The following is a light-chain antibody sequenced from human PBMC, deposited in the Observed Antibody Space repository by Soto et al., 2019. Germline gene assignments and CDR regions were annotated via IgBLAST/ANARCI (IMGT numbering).Light chain of an antibody. CDR1: SGNIASRY. CDR2: EDS. CDR3: QSYDGRDVV. Sequence: NFMLTQPHSVSEPPGKTVTISCTRSSGNIASRYVQWYQQRPGSAPTTVIYEDSQRPSGVPDRFSGSIDTSSNSASLIISGLKTEDEADYYCQSYDGRDVVFGGGTQLTVL. J-gene: IGLJ2*01. V-gene: IGLV6-57*04.